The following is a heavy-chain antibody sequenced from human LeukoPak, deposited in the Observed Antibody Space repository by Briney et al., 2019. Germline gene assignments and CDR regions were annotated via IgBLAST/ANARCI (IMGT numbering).Heavy chain of an antibody. CDR2: INHSGST. Sequence: SETPSLTCAVYGGSFSGYYWSWIRQPPGKGLEWIGEINHSGSTNYNPSLKSRVTISVDTSKNQFSLKLSSVTAADTAVYYCASLYSNHYYYYYGMDVWGQGTTVTVSS. D-gene: IGHD2-21*01. CDR1: GGSFSGYY. CDR3: ASLYSNHYYYYYGMDV. J-gene: IGHJ6*02. V-gene: IGHV4-34*01.